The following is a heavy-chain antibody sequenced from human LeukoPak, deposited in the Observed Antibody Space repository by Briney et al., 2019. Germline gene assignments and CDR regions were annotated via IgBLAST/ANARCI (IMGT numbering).Heavy chain of an antibody. V-gene: IGHV3-11*01. J-gene: IGHJ6*02. D-gene: IGHD3-3*01. Sequence: GGSLRLSCAASGFTFSDYYMSWLRQAPGKGLEWVSYISRSGSTIYYADSVKGRFTISRDNAKNSLYLQMNSLRAEDTAVYYCARAPNYDFWSGLQYYYYGMDVWGQGTTVTVSS. CDR2: ISRSGSTI. CDR3: ARAPNYDFWSGLQYYYYGMDV. CDR1: GFTFSDYY.